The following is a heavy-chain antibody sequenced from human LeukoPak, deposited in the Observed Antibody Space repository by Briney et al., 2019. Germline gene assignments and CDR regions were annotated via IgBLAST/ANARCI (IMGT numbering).Heavy chain of an antibody. CDR2: INHSGST. V-gene: IGHV4-34*01. D-gene: IGHD6-19*01. Sequence: PSETLSLTCAVYGRSFSGYYWSSIRQPPGKGLEWSGEINHSGSTNYNPSLKSRVNISVDTSKNQFYQKPSSVTAADTAVYCGARGKGSSGWYVDYWGQGTLVTVSS. CDR1: GRSFSGYY. J-gene: IGHJ4*02. CDR3: ARGKGSSGWYVDY.